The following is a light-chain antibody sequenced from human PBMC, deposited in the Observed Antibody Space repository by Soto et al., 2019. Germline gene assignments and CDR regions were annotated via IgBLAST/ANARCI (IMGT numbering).Light chain of an antibody. V-gene: IGKV4-1*01. CDR1: QSVLYDSNNKNY. CDR3: QQYYSIPKT. CDR2: WAS. Sequence: LVLPLSPYSLGVSLGERAAINCKSGQSVLYDSNNKNYLAWYQQKPGQPPKLLIYWASTRESGVPDRFSGTGSGTDFTLTISSLQAEDVAVYYCQQYYSIPKTFGQGTKVDIK. J-gene: IGKJ1*01.